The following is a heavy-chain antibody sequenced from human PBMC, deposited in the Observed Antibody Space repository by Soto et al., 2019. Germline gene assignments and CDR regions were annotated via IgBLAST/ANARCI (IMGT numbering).Heavy chain of an antibody. D-gene: IGHD6-19*01. V-gene: IGHV1-18*01. CDR2: ISAYNGDT. J-gene: IGHJ4*02. Sequence: ASVKVSCKTSGYTFTRYSISWVRQAPGQGLEWMGWISAYNGDTNYAQKLQGRVTMTTDASTSTAYMELRSLRSDDTAMYYCARDHAGSGWFRFDYRGQGTLVTVSS. CDR1: GYTFTRYS. CDR3: ARDHAGSGWFRFDY.